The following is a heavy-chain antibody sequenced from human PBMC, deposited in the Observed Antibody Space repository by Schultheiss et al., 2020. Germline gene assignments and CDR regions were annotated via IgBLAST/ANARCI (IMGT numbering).Heavy chain of an antibody. V-gene: IGHV1-2*02. CDR3: AKERDSSFYGYFYYAMDV. J-gene: IGHJ6*02. Sequence: ASVKVSFKASGSTFTDYYIHWVRQAPGQGLEWMGWISPNSGVTNYAQNFQGRVTMTRDTSITTAYVELSRLRSDDSAVYYCAKERDSSFYGYFYYAMDVWGQGTTVTVSS. CDR2: ISPNSGVT. CDR1: GSTFTDYY. D-gene: IGHD5/OR15-5a*01.